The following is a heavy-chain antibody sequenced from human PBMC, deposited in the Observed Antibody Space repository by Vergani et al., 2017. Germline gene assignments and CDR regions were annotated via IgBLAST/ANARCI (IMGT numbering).Heavy chain of an antibody. CDR1: GGSISSYY. V-gene: IGHV4-4*07. CDR2: IYTSGST. Sequence: QVQLQESGPGLVQPSETLSLTCTVSGGSISSYYLSWIRQPAGTRLEWIGRIYTSGSTNYNPSLKSRVTMSVDTSQNQFSLKLSSVTAADTDVYYFARQKHAYGPYVYYYDYGMDVWGQGTTVTVSS. J-gene: IGHJ6*02. D-gene: IGHD4-17*01. CDR3: ARQKHAYGPYVYYYDYGMDV.